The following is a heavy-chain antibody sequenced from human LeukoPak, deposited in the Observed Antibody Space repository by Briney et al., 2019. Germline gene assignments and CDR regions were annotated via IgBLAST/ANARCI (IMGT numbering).Heavy chain of an antibody. CDR3: ARVGEATAFDY. CDR1: GSIFRDYS. D-gene: IGHD5-12*01. Sequence: GGSLRLSCAASGSIFRDYSMHWVRQAPGKGLEYVSAISSNGGNTYHANSVKDRFTISRDNSKNMLYLQMGRLRAEDTAVYYCARVGEATAFDYWGQGTLVTVSS. CDR2: ISSNGGNT. J-gene: IGHJ4*02. V-gene: IGHV3-64*01.